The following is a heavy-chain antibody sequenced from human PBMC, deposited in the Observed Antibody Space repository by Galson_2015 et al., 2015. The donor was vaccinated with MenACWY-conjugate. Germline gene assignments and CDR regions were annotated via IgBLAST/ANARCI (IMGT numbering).Heavy chain of an antibody. Sequence: SLRLSCAASGFVFSDYCMHWVRQAPGKGLECVSRICAGGISIMYGDSVRGRFTISRDDAENTLNLQMDGLRTDDTAVYFCVRGSIGWRGMDIWGQGTTVTVS. CDR3: VRGSIGWRGMDI. D-gene: IGHD2-15*01. CDR1: GFVFSDYC. J-gene: IGHJ6*02. V-gene: IGHV3-74*03. CDR2: ICAGGISI.